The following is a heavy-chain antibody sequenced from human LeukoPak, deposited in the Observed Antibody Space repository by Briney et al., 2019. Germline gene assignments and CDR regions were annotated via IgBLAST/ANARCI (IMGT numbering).Heavy chain of an antibody. D-gene: IGHD2-8*02. CDR2: ISDSGDST. CDR1: GFTLSNYA. CDR3: AKSAGGYVFDY. V-gene: IGHV3-23*01. J-gene: IGHJ4*02. Sequence: GSLRLSCAASGFTLSNYAMSWVRQAPGKGLERVSSISDSGDSTYYADSVKGRFSISRDNSKNTLYLQMNSLRAEDTAVYYCAKSAGGYVFDYWGQGTLVTVSS.